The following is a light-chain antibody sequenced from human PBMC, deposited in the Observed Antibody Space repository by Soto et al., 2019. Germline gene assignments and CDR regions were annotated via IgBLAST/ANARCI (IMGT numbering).Light chain of an antibody. CDR3: QVWDTSGDLGV. CDR2: DDS. Sequence: SYELTQSSWVSVAPGQTARITCGGNNIGSKSVHWYQQKPGQAPVLVVHDDSNRPSGIPERFSGSNSGNTATLSISRVEAGDEADYYCQVWDTSGDLGVFGTGTKVTVL. CDR1: NIGSKS. V-gene: IGLV3-21*02. J-gene: IGLJ1*01.